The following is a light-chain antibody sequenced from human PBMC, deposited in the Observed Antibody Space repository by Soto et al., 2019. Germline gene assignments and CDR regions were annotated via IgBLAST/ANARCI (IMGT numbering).Light chain of an antibody. CDR2: RNN. J-gene: IGLJ3*02. CDR3: AAWDDSLSGVL. Sequence: QSVLSQPPSESGTPGQRVTVSCSGSSSNIGTNYVYWYQQLPATAPKLLIYRNNQRPSGVPDRFAGSKSGTSASLAISGLRSEDEADYFCAAWDDSLSGVLFGGGTKLTVL. V-gene: IGLV1-47*01. CDR1: SSNIGTNY.